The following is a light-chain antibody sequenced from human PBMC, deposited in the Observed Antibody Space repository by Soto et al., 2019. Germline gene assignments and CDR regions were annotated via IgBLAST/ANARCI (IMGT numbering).Light chain of an antibody. Sequence: QSALTQPASVSGSPGQSITISCTGTTSDVGGYNSVSWYQQHPGKAPELMIYDVSNRPSGISYRFSGSKSGNTASLTISGLQAEDEADYYCSSRTSTSTLVFGTGTKLTVL. CDR2: DVS. V-gene: IGLV2-14*01. CDR3: SSRTSTSTLV. J-gene: IGLJ1*01. CDR1: TSDVGGYNS.